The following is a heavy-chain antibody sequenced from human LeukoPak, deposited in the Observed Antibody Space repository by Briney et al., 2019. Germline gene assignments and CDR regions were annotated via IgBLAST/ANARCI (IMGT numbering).Heavy chain of an antibody. CDR3: ARDVTYYYDSSGYYFEAGAFDI. V-gene: IGHV3-30*02. Sequence: GGSLRLSCAASGFTFSSYGMHWVRQAPGKGLEWVAFIRYDGSNKYYADSVKGRFTISRDNAKNSLYLQMNSLRAEDTAVYYCARDVTYYYDSSGYYFEAGAFDIWGQGTMVTVSS. CDR2: IRYDGSNK. CDR1: GFTFSSYG. J-gene: IGHJ3*02. D-gene: IGHD3-22*01.